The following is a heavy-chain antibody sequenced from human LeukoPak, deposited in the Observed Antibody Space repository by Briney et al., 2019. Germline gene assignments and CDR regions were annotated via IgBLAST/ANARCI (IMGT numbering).Heavy chain of an antibody. CDR3: AMIDLGVDIVVVPAAPRGWFDP. Sequence: KTSETLSLTCAVYGGSFSGYYWSWIRQPPGKGLEWIGEINHSGSTNYNPSLKSRVTISVDTSKNQFSLKLSSVTAADTAVYYFAMIDLGVDIVVVPAAPRGWFDPWGQGTLVTVSS. CDR2: INHSGST. J-gene: IGHJ5*02. V-gene: IGHV4-34*01. CDR1: GGSFSGYY. D-gene: IGHD2-2*03.